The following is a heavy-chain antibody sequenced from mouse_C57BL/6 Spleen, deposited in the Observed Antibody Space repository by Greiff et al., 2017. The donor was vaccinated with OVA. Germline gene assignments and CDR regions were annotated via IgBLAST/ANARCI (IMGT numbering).Heavy chain of an antibody. CDR1: GYTFTDHT. Sequence: VQLQQSDAELVKPGASVKISCKVSGYTFTDHTIHWMKQRPEQGLEWIGYIYPRDGSTKYNEKFKGKATLTADKSSSTAYMQLNSLSSEDSAVYFCARFALYYGSSYGYWGQGTTLTVSS. D-gene: IGHD1-1*01. CDR2: IYPRDGST. J-gene: IGHJ2*01. CDR3: ARFALYYGSSYGY. V-gene: IGHV1-78*01.